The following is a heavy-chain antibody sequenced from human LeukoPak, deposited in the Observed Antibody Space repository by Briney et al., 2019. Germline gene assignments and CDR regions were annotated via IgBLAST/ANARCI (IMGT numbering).Heavy chain of an antibody. Sequence: GGSLRLSCAASEFTFSTYSMNWVRQAPGKGLEWVSSISSSSSYIHYADSVKGRFTISRDNAKNSLYLQMNSLRAEDTAVYYCARASHGSGWYGGYWGQGTLVTVSS. J-gene: IGHJ4*02. CDR2: ISSSSSYI. D-gene: IGHD6-19*01. V-gene: IGHV3-21*01. CDR1: EFTFSTYS. CDR3: ARASHGSGWYGGY.